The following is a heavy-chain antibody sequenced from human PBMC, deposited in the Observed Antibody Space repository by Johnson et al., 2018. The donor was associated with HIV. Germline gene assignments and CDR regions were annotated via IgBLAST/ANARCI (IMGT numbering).Heavy chain of an antibody. V-gene: IGHV3-30-3*01. Sequence: VESGGGVVQPGRSLRLSCAASGFTFSSYAMHWVRQAPGKGLEWVAVISYDGSNKYYADSVKGRFTISRDNSKNTLYLQMNSLRAEDTAVYYCAMEYYYDSSGWAFDIWGQGT. D-gene: IGHD3-22*01. J-gene: IGHJ3*02. CDR1: GFTFSSYA. CDR3: AMEYYYDSSGWAFDI. CDR2: ISYDGSNK.